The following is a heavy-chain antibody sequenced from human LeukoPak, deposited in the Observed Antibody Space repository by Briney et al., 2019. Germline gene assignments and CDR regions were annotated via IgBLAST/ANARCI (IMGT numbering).Heavy chain of an antibody. CDR3: ARSTLNTLDY. CDR2: MDYSGST. J-gene: IGHJ4*02. CDR1: GGSISDYY. Sequence: PSETLSLTCTVSGGSISDYYWTWIRQSPGTGLEWIGYMDYSGSTAYNPSLKSRVTISIDTSKNQFSLKLSSVTAADTAVYYCARSTLNTLDYWGQGTLVTVSS. V-gene: IGHV4-59*12.